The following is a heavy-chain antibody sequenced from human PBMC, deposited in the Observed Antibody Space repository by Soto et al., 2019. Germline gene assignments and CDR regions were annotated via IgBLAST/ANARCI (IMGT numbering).Heavy chain of an antibody. D-gene: IGHD1-1*01. Sequence: QVQLVQSGAEVKKPGSSVKVSCKASGGTVNSYVISWVRQAPGQGLEWMGGIIPIFGTANYAQKFQGRVTLTADESTTTAYMELGSLTSEDTAIYYCARGGTGPYAHLSWFDPWGQGPLVTVSS. CDR3: ARGGTGPYAHLSWFDP. CDR1: GGTVNSYV. CDR2: IIPIFGTA. V-gene: IGHV1-69*12. J-gene: IGHJ5*02.